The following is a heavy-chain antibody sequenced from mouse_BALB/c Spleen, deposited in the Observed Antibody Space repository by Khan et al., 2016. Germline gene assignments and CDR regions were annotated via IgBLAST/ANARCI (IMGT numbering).Heavy chain of an antibody. Sequence: EVQLQESGPGLVKPSQSLSLTCTVTGYSITSGYAWNWIRQFPGSKLEWMGYIGSSGITSYNPSLRSRISITRDTSKNQFFLQLNSVTTEDTATXYCTRSGNYFDYWGQGTTLTVSS. CDR2: IGSSGIT. CDR1: GYSITSGYA. CDR3: TRSGNYFDY. J-gene: IGHJ2*01. D-gene: IGHD1-3*01. V-gene: IGHV3-2*02.